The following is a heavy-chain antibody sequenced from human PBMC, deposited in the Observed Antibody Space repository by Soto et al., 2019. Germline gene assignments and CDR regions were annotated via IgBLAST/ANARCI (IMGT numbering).Heavy chain of an antibody. CDR3: ARDIRGYSRAFDY. V-gene: IGHV4-61*01. CDR1: GDADSGGSYY. J-gene: IGHJ4*02. Sequence: PSETLSLTCTVSGDADSGGSYYWPWIRPPPGKGLEYIGYIYYSGSTTYNPSLKSRVTISIDTSKNQFSLKLTSVTAADTAVYYCARDIRGYSRAFDYWGQGTLVTVSS. D-gene: IGHD5-18*01. CDR2: IYYSGST.